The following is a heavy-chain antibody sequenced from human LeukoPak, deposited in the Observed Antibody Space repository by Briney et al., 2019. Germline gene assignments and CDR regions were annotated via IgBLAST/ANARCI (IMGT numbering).Heavy chain of an antibody. Sequence: ASVKVSCKASGYTFTGYYIHWVRQAPGQGLEWMGWINPNSGGTNYAQKFQGRVTMTRDTSISTAYMELSRPRSDDTAVYYCARPNYCSGDSCLNWFDSWGQGTLVTVSS. J-gene: IGHJ5*01. CDR1: GYTFTGYY. D-gene: IGHD2-15*01. V-gene: IGHV1-2*02. CDR2: INPNSGGT. CDR3: ARPNYCSGDSCLNWFDS.